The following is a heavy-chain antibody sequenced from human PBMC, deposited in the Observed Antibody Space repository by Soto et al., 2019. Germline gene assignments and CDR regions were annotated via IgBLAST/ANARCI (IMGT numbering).Heavy chain of an antibody. V-gene: IGHV3-30*18. J-gene: IGHJ4*02. D-gene: IGHD4-17*01. CDR1: GFTFSSYG. CDR2: ISYDGSNK. Sequence: QVQLVESGGGVVQPGRSLRLSCAASGFTFSSYGMHWVRQAPGKGLEWVAVISYDGSNKYYADSVKGRFTISRDNSKNTLYLQMNSLRAEDTAVYYCAKDYSPHVDGDYENYFDYWGQGTLVTVSS. CDR3: AKDYSPHVDGDYENYFDY.